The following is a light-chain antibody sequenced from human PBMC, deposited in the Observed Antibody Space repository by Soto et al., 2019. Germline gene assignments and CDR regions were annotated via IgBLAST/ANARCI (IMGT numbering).Light chain of an antibody. CDR3: HQYGSLPLA. J-gene: IGKJ4*01. V-gene: IGKV3-20*01. CDR1: QTISTMN. Sequence: EIVLTQSPGTLSLSPGEIATLSCRASQTISTMNLAWYQQKPGQAPRLLIYGTSNRATGIPDRFRGSGSGTDFTLTISRLEPEDFVVYYCHQYGSLPLAFGGGAKVEIK. CDR2: GTS.